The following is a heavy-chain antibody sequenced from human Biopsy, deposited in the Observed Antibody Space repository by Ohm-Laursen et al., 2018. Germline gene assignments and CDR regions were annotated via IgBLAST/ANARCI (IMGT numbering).Heavy chain of an antibody. CDR1: GGSLSSYY. Sequence: TLSLTCTVSGGSLSSYYWSWIRQPAGKGLEWIGRIYSSGSTNYNPSLKSRVTLSMDTSKRQFSLKLSFVTAADTAVYYCARWTPEYDSSRYYLDAFDIWGQGAKVTVSS. J-gene: IGHJ3*02. D-gene: IGHD3-22*01. CDR2: IYSSGST. V-gene: IGHV4-4*07. CDR3: ARWTPEYDSSRYYLDAFDI.